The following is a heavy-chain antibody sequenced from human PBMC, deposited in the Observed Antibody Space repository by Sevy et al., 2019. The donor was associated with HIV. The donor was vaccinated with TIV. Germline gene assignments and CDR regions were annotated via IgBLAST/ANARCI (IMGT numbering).Heavy chain of an antibody. CDR2: ISGSAGST. J-gene: IGHJ6*02. Sequence: GGSLRLSCAASGFTFSRYAMNWVRQAPGKGLEWVSAISGSAGSTYYADSVEGRFTISRDNSKNTLFLQMNSLRVEDTALYYCAKGDRTFYGMDVWGQRTTVTVSS. CDR1: GFTFSRYA. CDR3: AKGDRTFYGMDV. D-gene: IGHD3-22*01. V-gene: IGHV3-23*01.